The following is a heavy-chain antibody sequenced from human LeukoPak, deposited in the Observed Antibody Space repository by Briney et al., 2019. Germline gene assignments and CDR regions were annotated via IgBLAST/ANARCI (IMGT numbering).Heavy chain of an antibody. Sequence: GESLKISCKASGYTFTSYDINWVRQATGQGLEWMGWMNPNSGNTGYAQKFQGRVTITRNTSISTAYMELSSLRSEDTAVYYCARGMYGDYLGDYYYYYMDVWGKGTTVTVSS. CDR2: MNPNSGNT. CDR1: GYTFTSYD. CDR3: ARGMYGDYLGDYYYYYMDV. V-gene: IGHV1-8*03. D-gene: IGHD4-17*01. J-gene: IGHJ6*03.